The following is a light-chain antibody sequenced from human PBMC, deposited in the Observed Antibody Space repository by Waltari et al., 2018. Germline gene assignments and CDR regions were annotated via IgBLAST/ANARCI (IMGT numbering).Light chain of an antibody. Sequence: IVMTQSPLSLPVTHGEPASISCRSGQSLLHSNGNTDLDWYLKKPGQSPRLLISLAFNRASGVPDRFSGSGSGTDFTLQISRVEAEDVGVYYCMQSLQTPRTFGQGTKLEIK. CDR2: LAF. CDR1: QSLLHSNGNTD. V-gene: IGKV2-28*01. CDR3: MQSLQTPRT. J-gene: IGKJ1*01.